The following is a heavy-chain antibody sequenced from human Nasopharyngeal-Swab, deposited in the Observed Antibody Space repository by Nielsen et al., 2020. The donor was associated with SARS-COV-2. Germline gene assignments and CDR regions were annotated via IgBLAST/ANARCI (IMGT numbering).Heavy chain of an antibody. CDR2: IIPIGGIA. Sequence: WVRQAPGQGLEWMGRIIPIGGIANNAQKFQGRVTITADKSTSTAYMELTSLRSEDTAVYYCAREGPGPPMTTVTPHFDYWGQGTLVTVSS. J-gene: IGHJ4*02. V-gene: IGHV1-69*04. CDR3: AREGPGPPMTTVTPHFDY. D-gene: IGHD4-11*01.